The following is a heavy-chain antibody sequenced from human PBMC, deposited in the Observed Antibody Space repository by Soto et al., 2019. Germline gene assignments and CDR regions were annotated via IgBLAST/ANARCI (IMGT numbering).Heavy chain of an antibody. J-gene: IGHJ6*02. D-gene: IGHD2-15*01. V-gene: IGHV1-69*12. CDR2: IITIFGTA. Sequence: QVQLVQSGAEVKKPGSSVKVSCKSSGGTFSTYAISWVRQSPGQGLEWMGGIITIFGTANYAQKFQGRVTITADESKTTAYMELISLRSEDTAVYYCERDEMVVATGSRTWHYYYGMDVWGQGTTVTVSS. CDR3: ERDEMVVATGSRTWHYYYGMDV. CDR1: GGTFSTYA.